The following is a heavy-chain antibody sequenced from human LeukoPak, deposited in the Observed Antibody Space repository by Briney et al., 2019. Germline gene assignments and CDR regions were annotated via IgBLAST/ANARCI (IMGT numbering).Heavy chain of an antibody. CDR2: ISGSGGST. Sequence: GGSLRLSCAASGFTFSSYAMSWVRQAPGKGLEWVSAISGSGGSTYYADSVKGRFTISRDNSKNTLYLQMNSLRAEDTAVYYCARLADYDSSGYLSYWGQGTLVTVSS. D-gene: IGHD3-22*01. J-gene: IGHJ4*02. CDR1: GFTFSSYA. V-gene: IGHV3-23*01. CDR3: ARLADYDSSGYLSY.